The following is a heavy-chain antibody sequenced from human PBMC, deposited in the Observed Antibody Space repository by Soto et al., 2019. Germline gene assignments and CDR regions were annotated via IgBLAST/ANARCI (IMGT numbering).Heavy chain of an antibody. CDR3: ARWGITMYDYALDV. CDR1: GGSFSGHY. V-gene: IGHV4-34*01. D-gene: IGHD3-3*01. Sequence: PSETLSLTCAVDGGSFSGHYWSWIRQPPGKGLEWIGEINPSGSTNYNPSLKSRVTISADTSRNQFSLKLSSVTAADTAVFYCARWGITMYDYALDVWGQGTTVTVSS. CDR2: INPSGST. J-gene: IGHJ6*02.